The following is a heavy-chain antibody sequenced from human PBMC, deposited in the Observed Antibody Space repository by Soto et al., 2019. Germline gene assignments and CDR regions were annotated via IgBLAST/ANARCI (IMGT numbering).Heavy chain of an antibody. CDR2: ISGSGGST. J-gene: IGHJ2*01. V-gene: IGHV3-23*01. CDR3: AKFIRSVVVPAAIKWAGWYFDL. Sequence: ESGGGLVQPGGSLRLSCAASGFTFSSYAMSWVRQAPGKGLEWVSAISGSGGSTYYADSVKGRFTISRDNSKNTLYLQMNSLRAEDTAVYYCAKFIRSVVVPAAIKWAGWYFDLWGRGTLVTVSS. CDR1: GFTFSSYA. D-gene: IGHD2-2*01.